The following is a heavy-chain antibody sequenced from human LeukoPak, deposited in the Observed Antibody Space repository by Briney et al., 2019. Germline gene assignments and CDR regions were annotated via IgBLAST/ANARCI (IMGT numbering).Heavy chain of an antibody. Sequence: GGSLILSCAASGFTVSSNYMSWVRQAPGKGLEWVSVIYSGGSTYYADSVKGRFTISRDNSKNTLYLQMNSLRAEDTAVYYRARDTRYCSGGSCYPLDYWGQGTLVTVSS. CDR1: GFTVSSNY. J-gene: IGHJ4*02. V-gene: IGHV3-66*01. CDR2: IYSGGST. CDR3: ARDTRYCSGGSCYPLDY. D-gene: IGHD2-15*01.